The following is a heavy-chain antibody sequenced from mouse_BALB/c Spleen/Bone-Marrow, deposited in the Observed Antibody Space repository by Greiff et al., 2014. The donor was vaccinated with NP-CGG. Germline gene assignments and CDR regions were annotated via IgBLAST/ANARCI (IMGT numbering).Heavy chain of an antibody. CDR1: GFTFSSYG. J-gene: IGHJ2*01. CDR3: VRPTTVVATGGSFDY. D-gene: IGHD1-1*01. CDR2: ISSGGSYT. Sequence: EVKLVESGGDLVKPGGSLKLSCAASGFTFSSYGMSWVRQTPDKRLEWVATISSGGSYTYYPDSVKGRFTIFRDNAKNTLYLQMSSLKSEDTAMYYCVRPTTVVATGGSFDYWGQGTTLTVSS. V-gene: IGHV5-6*02.